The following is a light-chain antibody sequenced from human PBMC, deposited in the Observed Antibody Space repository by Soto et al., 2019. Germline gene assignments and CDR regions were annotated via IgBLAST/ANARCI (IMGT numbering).Light chain of an antibody. CDR1: RSDVGGYNY. V-gene: IGLV2-14*01. J-gene: IGLJ1*01. Sequence: QSVLTQPASVSGSPGQSITISCTGTRSDVGGYNYVSWYQQHPGKAPKLMIYEVSHRPSGVSNRFSGSKSGNTASLTVSGLQAQDEAAYYCSSYTSSSPYVFGTGTKVTVL. CDR3: SSYTSSSPYV. CDR2: EVS.